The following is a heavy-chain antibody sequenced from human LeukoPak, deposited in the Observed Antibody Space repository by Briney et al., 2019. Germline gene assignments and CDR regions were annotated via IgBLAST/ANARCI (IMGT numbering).Heavy chain of an antibody. Sequence: GGSLRLSCAASGFTFSSYAMSWVRQAPGKGLEWVSAISGSGGSTYYADSVKGRFTISRDNSKNTLYLQMNSLRAEDTAVYYCAKAGGILEWLCPTNWFDPWGQGTLVTVSS. V-gene: IGHV3-23*01. D-gene: IGHD3-3*01. CDR2: ISGSGGST. CDR3: AKAGGILEWLCPTNWFDP. CDR1: GFTFSSYA. J-gene: IGHJ5*02.